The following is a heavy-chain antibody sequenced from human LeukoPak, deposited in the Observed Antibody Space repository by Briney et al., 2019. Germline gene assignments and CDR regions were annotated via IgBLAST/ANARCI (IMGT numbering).Heavy chain of an antibody. V-gene: IGHV4-34*01. J-gene: IGHJ4*02. D-gene: IGHD1-1*01. CDR2: INHRGST. Sequence: SETLSLTCAVSGGSISGYYWSWIRQPPGKGLEWIAEINHRGSTNYNPSLKSRVSVSLDTSKNHLSLKVNSVTAADTAVYYCARHSPAGTWFFYYWGQGTLVTVSS. CDR1: GGSISGYY. CDR3: ARHSPAGTWFFYY.